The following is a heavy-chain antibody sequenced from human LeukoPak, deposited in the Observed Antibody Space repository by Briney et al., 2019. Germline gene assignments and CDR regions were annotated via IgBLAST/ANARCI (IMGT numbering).Heavy chain of an antibody. CDR3: ARRNYGSPRWFDP. CDR2: MNPNSGNT. D-gene: IGHD3-10*01. V-gene: IGHV1-8*01. CDR1: GYTFSSYD. J-gene: IGHJ5*02. Sequence: ASVKVSCKASGYTFSSYDINWVRQATGQVLEWMGWMNPNSGNTGYAQKFQGRVTMTRNTSISTAYMALSSLRSEDTAVYYCARRNYGSPRWFDPWGQGTLVTVSS.